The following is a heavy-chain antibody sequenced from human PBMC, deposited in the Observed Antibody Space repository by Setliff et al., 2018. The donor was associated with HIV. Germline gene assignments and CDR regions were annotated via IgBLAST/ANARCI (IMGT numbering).Heavy chain of an antibody. D-gene: IGHD5-18*01. CDR2: IYTSGST. J-gene: IGHJ6*03. Sequence: SETLSLTCTVSGGSISSYYWSWIRQPPGKGLEWIGYIYTSGSTNYNPSLKSRVTISVDTSKNQFSLKLSSVTAADTAVYYCARDRRYSQNYTDVWGKGTTVTVS. CDR1: GGSISSYY. CDR3: ARDRRYSQNYTDV. V-gene: IGHV4-4*08.